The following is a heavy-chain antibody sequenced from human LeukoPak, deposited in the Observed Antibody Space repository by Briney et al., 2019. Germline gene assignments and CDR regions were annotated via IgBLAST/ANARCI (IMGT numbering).Heavy chain of an antibody. CDR2: INTGGST. J-gene: IGHJ4*02. V-gene: IGHV4-4*08. Sequence: PSETLSLTCTVSGGSISSDYWSWIRQAPGKGLEWIGYINTGGSTNFNPSLQSRVTISVDTPKNQFSLKLSSVSAADTAVYYCARLQEDYGDYVPAATFLSWYFDYWGQGTLVTVSS. D-gene: IGHD4-17*01. CDR1: GGSISSDY. CDR3: ARLQEDYGDYVPAATFLSWYFDY.